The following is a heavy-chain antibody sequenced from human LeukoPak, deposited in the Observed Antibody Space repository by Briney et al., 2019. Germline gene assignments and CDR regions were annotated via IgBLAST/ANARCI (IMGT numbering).Heavy chain of an antibody. Sequence: ASVKVSCKAFGYTFTGYYMHWVRQAPGQGLEWMGWINPNSGGTNYAQKFQGRVTMTRDTSISTAYMELSRLRSDDTAVYYCARESRIGYCSSTSCYTHYYYYYYMDVWGKGTTVTVSS. CDR2: INPNSGGT. CDR1: GYTFTGYY. J-gene: IGHJ6*03. CDR3: ARESRIGYCSSTSCYTHYYYYYYMDV. V-gene: IGHV1-2*02. D-gene: IGHD2-2*02.